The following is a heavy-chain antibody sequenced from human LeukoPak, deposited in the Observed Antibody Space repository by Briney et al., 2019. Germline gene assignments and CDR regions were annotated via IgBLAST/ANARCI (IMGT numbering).Heavy chain of an antibody. CDR2: ISGSGDST. CDR1: GFTFSSYV. Sequence: GGSLRLSCAASGFTFSSYVMSWVRQAPGKGLEWVSGISGSGDSTYHADSVRGRFAISRDNSKNTLYLQMNRLRAEDTAVYYCAKRPSGIVVVPGDYWGQGTLVTVSS. V-gene: IGHV3-23*01. J-gene: IGHJ4*02. D-gene: IGHD2-2*01. CDR3: AKRPSGIVVVPGDY.